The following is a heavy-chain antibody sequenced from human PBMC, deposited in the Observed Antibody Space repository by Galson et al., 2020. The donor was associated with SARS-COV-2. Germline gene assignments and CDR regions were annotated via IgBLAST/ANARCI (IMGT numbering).Heavy chain of an antibody. J-gene: IGHJ4*02. V-gene: IGHV3-23*01. CDR1: EFTFSSYG. CDR3: AKELAARRPYDH. D-gene: IGHD6-6*01. Sequence: GGSLRLSCAASEFTFSSYGIGWVRQHPGKGLEWVSALSASGGNTYYADSVKGRFTISRDNSKNTLFLQMNSLRAEDTAVYYCAKELAARRPYDHWGQGTLVTVSS. CDR2: LSASGGNT.